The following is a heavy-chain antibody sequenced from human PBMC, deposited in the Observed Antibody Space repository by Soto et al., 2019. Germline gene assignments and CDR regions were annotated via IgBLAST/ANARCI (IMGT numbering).Heavy chain of an antibody. Sequence: QVQLQESGPGLVKPSQTLSLTCTVSGGSISSGGYYWSWIRQHPGKGLEWVGYIYYSWSTYYNPSLKGRVTISVDTSKNQFSLKLSSVTAADTAVYYCARDSPTVPSGAFDPWGQGTLVTVSS. CDR1: GGSISSGGYY. CDR3: ARDSPTVPSGAFDP. CDR2: IYYSWST. V-gene: IGHV4-31*03. D-gene: IGHD4-4*01. J-gene: IGHJ5*02.